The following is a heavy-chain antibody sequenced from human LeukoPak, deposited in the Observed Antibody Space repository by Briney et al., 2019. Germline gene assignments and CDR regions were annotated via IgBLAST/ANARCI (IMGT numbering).Heavy chain of an antibody. D-gene: IGHD5-18*01. CDR1: GFTFSNYA. CDR3: ARGILAHYGMDV. CDR2: ISYDGSNK. V-gene: IGHV3-30-3*01. J-gene: IGHJ6*02. Sequence: GGSLRLSCAASGFTFSNYAMHWVRQAPGKGLEWVAVISYDGSNKDHADSVKGRFTISRDNSKNTLYLQMNSLRVEDTAVYYCARGILAHYGMDVWGQGTTVTVSS.